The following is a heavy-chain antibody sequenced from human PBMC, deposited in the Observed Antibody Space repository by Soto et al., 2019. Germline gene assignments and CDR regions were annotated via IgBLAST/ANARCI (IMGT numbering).Heavy chain of an antibody. J-gene: IGHJ5*02. Sequence: QVQLVQSGAEVKKPGASVKVSCKASGYTFTSYDINWVRQATGQGLVWMGWMNPNSVNTGYAQKFQGRVTMTRNTTISRAYMELTSMRSEDTAVYYCAKYYYDSSALTPWSQGTLVTVSS. CDR2: MNPNSVNT. CDR3: AKYYYDSSALTP. V-gene: IGHV1-8*01. D-gene: IGHD3-22*01. CDR1: GYTFTSYD.